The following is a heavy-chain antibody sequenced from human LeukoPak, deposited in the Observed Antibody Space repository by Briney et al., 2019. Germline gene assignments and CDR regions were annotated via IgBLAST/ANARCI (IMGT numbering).Heavy chain of an antibody. V-gene: IGHV3-33*06. D-gene: IGHD1-26*01. CDR2: IWYDGSNK. CDR3: AKMKGHPLPKYYMDV. CDR1: GFTFSSYG. Sequence: GGSLRLPCAASGFTFSSYGMHWVRQAPGKGLEWVAVIWYDGSNKYYADSVKGRFTISRDNSKNTLYLEMNSLRAEDTAIYYCAKMKGHPLPKYYMDVWGQGTTVTVSS. J-gene: IGHJ6*01.